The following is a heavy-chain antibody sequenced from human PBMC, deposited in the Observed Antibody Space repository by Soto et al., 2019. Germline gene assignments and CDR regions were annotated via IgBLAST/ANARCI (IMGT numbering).Heavy chain of an antibody. D-gene: IGHD1-7*01. J-gene: IGHJ4*02. V-gene: IGHV1-69*12. CDR3: ARGAGGGNWNSKSFDY. CDR1: GGTFSSYA. Sequence: QVQLVQSGAEVKKPGSSVKVSCKASGGTFSSYAISWVRQAPGQGLEWMGGIIPIFGTANYAQKFQGRVTITAEESTRTAYMGLSSLRSEDTAVYYCARGAGGGNWNSKSFDYWGQGTLVTVSS. CDR2: IIPIFGTA.